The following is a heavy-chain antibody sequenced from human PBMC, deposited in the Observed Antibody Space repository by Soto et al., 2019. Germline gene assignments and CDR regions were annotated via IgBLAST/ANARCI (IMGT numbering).Heavy chain of an antibody. CDR3: AREKYYYDKSGYYSSYLDS. D-gene: IGHD3-22*01. Sequence: GGSLILSCGASGFTFSNYAMNWVRQAPGKGLEWVSGISGRGSSTYYADSVKGRFTISRDNSQNTIYLQMNSLRAEDTAVYYCAREKYYYDKSGYYSSYLDSWGQGTPVTVSS. CDR2: ISGRGSST. J-gene: IGHJ4*02. V-gene: IGHV3-23*01. CDR1: GFTFSNYA.